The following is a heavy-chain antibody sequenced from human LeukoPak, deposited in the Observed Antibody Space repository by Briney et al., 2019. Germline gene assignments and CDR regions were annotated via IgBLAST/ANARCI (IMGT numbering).Heavy chain of an antibody. J-gene: IGHJ4*02. D-gene: IGHD2-15*01. CDR3: AAGGIYSLLDY. CDR2: FDPGNGET. V-gene: IGHV1-24*01. Sequence: GASVKVSCKVSGYTLTELSMHWVRQAPGKGLEWMGGFDPGNGETIYAQNFQGRVTMTEDTSTDTAYLELSSLTSEDTAMYYCAAGGIYSLLDYWGQGTLVTVSS. CDR1: GYTLTELS.